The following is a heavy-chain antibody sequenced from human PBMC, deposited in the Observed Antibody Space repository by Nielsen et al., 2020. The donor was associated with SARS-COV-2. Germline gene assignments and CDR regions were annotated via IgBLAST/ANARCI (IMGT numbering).Heavy chain of an antibody. CDR2: INAGNGKT. D-gene: IGHD3-3*01. J-gene: IGHJ3*02. Sequence: ASVKVSCKASGYTFTSYIIHWVRQAPRQRLEWMGWINAGNGKTEFSQKFQGRVTITRDTSASTVYMELSSLRSEDTAVYYCARDQTSVTLFGLMISYDALDIWGRGTTVTVSS. CDR3: ARDQTSVTLFGLMISYDALDI. CDR1: GYTFTSYI. V-gene: IGHV1-3*01.